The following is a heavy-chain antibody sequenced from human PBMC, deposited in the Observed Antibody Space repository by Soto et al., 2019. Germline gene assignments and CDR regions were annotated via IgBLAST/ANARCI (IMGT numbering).Heavy chain of an antibody. J-gene: IGHJ4*02. CDR3: ARDWTHYDSSGPGDY. D-gene: IGHD3-22*01. Sequence: GASVKGSCKAAGYTFTAYPMHWGRKATRQGLEWMGWINAANGDTKYSQKFQGRVTITRDPSAITAYMELSSLRSEDTAVYYCARDWTHYDSSGPGDYWGQGTLVTVSS. V-gene: IGHV1-3*01. CDR1: GYTFTAYP. CDR2: INAANGDT.